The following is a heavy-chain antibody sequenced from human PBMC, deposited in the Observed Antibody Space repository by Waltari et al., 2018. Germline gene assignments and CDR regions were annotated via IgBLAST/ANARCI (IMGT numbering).Heavy chain of an antibody. J-gene: IGHJ4*02. D-gene: IGHD6-13*01. CDR1: GYTFTSYA. Sequence: QVQLVQSGAEVKKPGASVKVSCKASGYTFTSYAMHWVRQAPGQRLEWMRWINAGNGNTKYSQKFQGRVTITRDTSASTAYMELSSLRSEDTAVYYCARGIAAAGTDFDYWGQGTLVTVSS. CDR3: ARGIAAAGTDFDY. CDR2: INAGNGNT. V-gene: IGHV1-3*01.